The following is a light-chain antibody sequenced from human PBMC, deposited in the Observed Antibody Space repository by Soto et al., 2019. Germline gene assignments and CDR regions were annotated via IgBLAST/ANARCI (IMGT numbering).Light chain of an antibody. CDR1: SSNIGKNS. CDR3: SVWDDSLDGRV. J-gene: IGLJ3*02. Sequence: QSVLTQPPSASGTPGLWVTISCSGSSSNIGKNSVNWYQQFPGTAPKLLIYRNNQRPSGVPDRFSGYKSGTSASLAISGLQSEDEADYYCSVWDDSLDGRVFGGGTKLTVL. CDR2: RNN. V-gene: IGLV1-44*01.